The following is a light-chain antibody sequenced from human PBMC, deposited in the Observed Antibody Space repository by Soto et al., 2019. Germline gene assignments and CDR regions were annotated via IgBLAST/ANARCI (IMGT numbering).Light chain of an antibody. CDR3: QHYLATLT. CDR1: QTVLYSSNNKNA. Sequence: DIVMTQSPDSLAVSLGERATINCKSSQTVLYSSNNKNALAWFQQKPGQPPKLLIYWASTRESRVPDRFSGSGSGADFTLTISSLQDEDVAVYYGQHYLATLTFGGGTKVEIK. V-gene: IGKV4-1*01. J-gene: IGKJ4*01. CDR2: WAS.